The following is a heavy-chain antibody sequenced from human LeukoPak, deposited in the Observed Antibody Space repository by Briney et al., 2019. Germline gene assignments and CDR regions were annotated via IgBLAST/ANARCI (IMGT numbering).Heavy chain of an antibody. Sequence: PGGSLRLSCAASGFTFSRYWMTWVRQAPGKGLEWVANIKQDGSEKYYVDSVKGRFTISRDNAKKSLFLQLNSLRADDTAVYYCARRTGSQAFDYWGQGTLVTVSS. CDR3: ARRTGSQAFDY. CDR1: GFTFSRYW. D-gene: IGHD2-8*02. CDR2: IKQDGSEK. J-gene: IGHJ4*02. V-gene: IGHV3-7*01.